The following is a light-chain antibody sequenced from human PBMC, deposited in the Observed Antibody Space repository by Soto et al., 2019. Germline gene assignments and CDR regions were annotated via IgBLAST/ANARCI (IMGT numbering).Light chain of an antibody. Sequence: QSALTQPASVSGSPRQSITISCTGASSDVGSYTYVSWYQQHPGKAPKLLIYEVNNRPSGVSNRFSGSKSGNTASLTISGLQAEDEADYYCSSYTSSNTLYVFGTGTKLTVL. J-gene: IGLJ1*01. CDR2: EVN. CDR3: SSYTSSNTLYV. CDR1: SSDVGSYTY. V-gene: IGLV2-14*01.